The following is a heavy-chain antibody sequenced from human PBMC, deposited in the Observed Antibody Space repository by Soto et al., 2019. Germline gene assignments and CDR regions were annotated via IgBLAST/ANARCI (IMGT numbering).Heavy chain of an antibody. D-gene: IGHD6-6*01. Sequence: ASVKVSCKASGYTFTGYYMHWVRQAPGQGLEWMGWINPNSGGTNYAQKFQGWVTMTRDTSISTAYMELSRLRSDDTAVYYCARSIAARRGYYYMDVWGQGTTVTVSS. CDR2: INPNSGGT. J-gene: IGHJ6*03. V-gene: IGHV1-2*04. CDR1: GYTFTGYY. CDR3: ARSIAARRGYYYMDV.